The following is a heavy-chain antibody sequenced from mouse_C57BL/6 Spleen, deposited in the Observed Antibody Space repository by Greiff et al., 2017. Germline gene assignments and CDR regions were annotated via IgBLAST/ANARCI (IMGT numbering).Heavy chain of an antibody. J-gene: IGHJ3*01. Sequence: EVNVVESGGGLVQPKGSLKLSCAASGFTFNTYAMHWVRQAPGKGLEWVARIRSKSSNYATYYADSVKDRFTISRDDSQSMLYLQMNNLKTEDTAMYYCVREGAYGRVAWFAYWGQGTLVTVSA. D-gene: IGHD1-1*01. CDR3: VREGAYGRVAWFAY. V-gene: IGHV10-3*01. CDR1: GFTFNTYA. CDR2: IRSKSSNYAT.